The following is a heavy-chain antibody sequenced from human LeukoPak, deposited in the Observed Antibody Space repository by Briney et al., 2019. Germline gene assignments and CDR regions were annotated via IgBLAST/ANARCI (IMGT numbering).Heavy chain of an antibody. D-gene: IGHD1-7*01. Sequence: PGGSLRLSCAASGLTSSTSWMSWVRQAPGKGLEWVAQTKQDGSEKYYVDSERGRFTTSRDKNSLFLQMNSVRAEDTAVYYCVGWGISGITNHWGQGTLVTVSS. J-gene: IGHJ4*02. CDR2: TKQDGSEK. V-gene: IGHV3-7*01. CDR3: VGWGISGITNH. CDR1: GLTSSTSW.